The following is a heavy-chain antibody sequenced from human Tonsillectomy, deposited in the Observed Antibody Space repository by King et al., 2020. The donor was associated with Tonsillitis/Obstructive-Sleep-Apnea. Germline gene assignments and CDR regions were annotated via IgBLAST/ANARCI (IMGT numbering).Heavy chain of an antibody. V-gene: IGHV1-69*01. D-gene: IGHD1-26*01. CDR2: IIPIFGTA. CDR1: GGTFSSYA. J-gene: IGHJ4*02. CDR3: AGGLGGSYEGAYYFDY. Sequence: VQLVESGAEVKKPGSLVKVSCKASGGTFSSYAISWVRQAPGQGLEWMGGIIPIFGTANYAQKFQGRVTITADESTSTAYMELSSLRSEDTAVYYCAGGLGGSYEGAYYFDYWGQGTLVTVSS.